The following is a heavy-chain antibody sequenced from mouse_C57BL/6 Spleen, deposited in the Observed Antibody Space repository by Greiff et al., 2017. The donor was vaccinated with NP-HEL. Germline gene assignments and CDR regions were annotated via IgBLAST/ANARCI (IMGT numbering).Heavy chain of an antibody. V-gene: IGHV1-69*01. CDR2: IDPSDSYT. D-gene: IGHD2-3*01. CDR3: ARGGGYDGYFFDY. J-gene: IGHJ2*01. CDR1: GYTFTSYW. Sequence: VKLQQPGAELVMPGASVKLSCKASGYTFTSYWMHWVKQRPGQGLEWIGEIDPSDSYTNYNQKFKGKSTLTVDKSSSTAYMQLSSLTSEDSAVYYCARGGGYDGYFFDYWGQGTTLTVSS.